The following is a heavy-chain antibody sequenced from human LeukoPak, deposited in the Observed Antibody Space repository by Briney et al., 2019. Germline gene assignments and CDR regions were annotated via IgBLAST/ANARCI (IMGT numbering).Heavy chain of an antibody. J-gene: IGHJ4*02. CDR2: INHSGST. CDR3: ARVNYGDLDY. CDR1: GESFNSDY. V-gene: IGHV4-34*01. D-gene: IGHD4-17*01. Sequence: SETLSLTCAVYGESFNSDYWSWIRQPPGKGLEWIGEINHSGSTNYNPSLKSRVTISIDASKNQFSLKLSSVTAADTAVYYCARVNYGDLDYWGQGTLVTVPS.